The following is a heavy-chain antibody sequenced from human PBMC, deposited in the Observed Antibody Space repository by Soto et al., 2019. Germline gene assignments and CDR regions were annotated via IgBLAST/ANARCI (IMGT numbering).Heavy chain of an antibody. Sequence: GGSLRLSCAASGFTFSSYGMHWVRQAPGKGLEWAAVISYDGSNKYYADSVKGRFTISRDNSKNTLYLQMNSLRAEDTAVYYCARLGYSYGLYYYYYGMDVWGQGTTVTVSS. CDR1: GFTFSSYG. D-gene: IGHD5-18*01. CDR2: ISYDGSNK. V-gene: IGHV3-30*03. CDR3: ARLGYSYGLYYYYYGMDV. J-gene: IGHJ6*02.